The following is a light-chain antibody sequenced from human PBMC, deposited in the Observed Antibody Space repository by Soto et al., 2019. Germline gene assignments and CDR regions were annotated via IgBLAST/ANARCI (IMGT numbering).Light chain of an antibody. CDR1: QSVNSNY. CDR3: QHYINSPWT. V-gene: IGKV3-20*01. CDR2: ASS. Sequence: EIVLTQSPGTLSLSPGEGATLSCRASQSVNSNYLAWYQQKPGQAPRLLIYASSRRATDIPDRFSGRGSGTDFTLTISRLEPEDFAVYYCQHYINSPWTFGQGTKVDIK. J-gene: IGKJ1*01.